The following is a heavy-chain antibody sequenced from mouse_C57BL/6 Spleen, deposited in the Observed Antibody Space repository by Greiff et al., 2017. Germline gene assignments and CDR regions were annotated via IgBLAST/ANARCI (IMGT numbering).Heavy chain of an antibody. CDR1: GYTFTDYE. Sequence: VQLQQSGAELVRPGASVTLSCKASGYTFTDYEMHWVKQTPVHGLEWIGAIDPETGGTAYNQKFKGKAILTADKSSSTAYMELRSLTSEDSAVYYCTTIYYYGSNPFAYWGQGTLVTVSA. CDR2: IDPETGGT. CDR3: TTIYYYGSNPFAY. D-gene: IGHD1-1*01. J-gene: IGHJ3*01. V-gene: IGHV1-15*01.